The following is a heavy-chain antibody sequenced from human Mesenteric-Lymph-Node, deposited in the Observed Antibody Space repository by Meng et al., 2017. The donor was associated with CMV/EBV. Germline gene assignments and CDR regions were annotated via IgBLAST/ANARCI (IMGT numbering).Heavy chain of an antibody. CDR3: ARLRGSGRYYKGPIDY. V-gene: IGHV2-5*01. CDR1: LRPLRLR. J-gene: IGHJ4*02. Sequence: LRPLRLRVGSIRQPPGQAPAWLALIFWNVDKRSSPSLKRRVTITKATSKNQVVLTMTNMDPVDTATYYCARLRGSGRYYKGPIDYWGQGTLVTVSS. CDR2: IFWNVDK. D-gene: IGHD3-10*01.